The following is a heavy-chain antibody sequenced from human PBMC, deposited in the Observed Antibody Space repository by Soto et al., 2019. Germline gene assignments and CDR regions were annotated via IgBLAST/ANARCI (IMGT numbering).Heavy chain of an antibody. CDR3: AKGSFGFDY. J-gene: IGHJ4*02. CDR1: GVTFTSYA. V-gene: IGHV3-23*01. CDR2: ISKSGDST. D-gene: IGHD3-10*01. Sequence: GGSLRLSCAASGVTFTSYAMTWVRQVPGEGLQWVSSISKSGDSTYYADSVKGRFTTSRDNSKNTLYLQMNSLRAEDTAIYYCAKGSFGFDYWGQGTLATVSS.